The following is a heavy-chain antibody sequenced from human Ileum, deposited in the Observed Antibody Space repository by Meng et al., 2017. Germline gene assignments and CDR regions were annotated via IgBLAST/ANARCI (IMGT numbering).Heavy chain of an antibody. V-gene: IGHV3-21*01. D-gene: IGHD6-25*01. CDR3: VRDERPGWDAFDF. Sequence: SCATSGFTFRNYGMNWVRQAPGQGLEWVSSISRDEIYTHYADSVKGRFTISRDNAKNSLFLQLNNLRAEDTAVYYCVRDERPGWDAFDFWGLGTMVTVSS. CDR2: ISRDEIYT. CDR1: GFTFRNYG. J-gene: IGHJ3*01.